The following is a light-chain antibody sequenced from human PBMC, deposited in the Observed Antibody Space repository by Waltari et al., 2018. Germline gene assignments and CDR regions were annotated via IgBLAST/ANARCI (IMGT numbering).Light chain of an antibody. J-gene: IGKJ3*01. Sequence: SCRASQSVNNRLAWYQQKPGQAPRLLIYDASKRATGIPARFSGSGSGTDFTLTISSLEPEDFAVYYCQYRGHWPPGATFGPGTKVEIK. CDR3: QYRGHWPPGAT. CDR1: QSVNNR. CDR2: DAS. V-gene: IGKV3-11*01.